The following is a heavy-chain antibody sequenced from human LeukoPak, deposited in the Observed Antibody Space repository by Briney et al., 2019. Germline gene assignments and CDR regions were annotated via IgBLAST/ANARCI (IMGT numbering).Heavy chain of an antibody. CDR2: INPNSGGT. Sequence: ASAKVSCKASGYTFTGSYMHWVRQAPGQGLEWMGWINPNSGGTNYAQKFQGRVTLARDTSINTACMELSRLRSDDTAVYYCARGYVSSSWSYFDYWGQGTLVT. V-gene: IGHV1-2*02. J-gene: IGHJ4*02. CDR1: GYTFTGSY. CDR3: ARGYVSSSWSYFDY. D-gene: IGHD6-13*01.